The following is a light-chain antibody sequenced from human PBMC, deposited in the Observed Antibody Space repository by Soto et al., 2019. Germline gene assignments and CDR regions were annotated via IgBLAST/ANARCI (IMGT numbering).Light chain of an antibody. CDR3: SSYTSSRTLVA. J-gene: IGLJ2*01. Sequence: LTQPASVSGSPGQSITISCTGTSGDVGGYNYVSWYQQHPGRAPKLMIYDVSNRPSGISTRFSGSKSGNTASLTISGLQTEDEADYYCSSYTSSRTLVAFGGGTQLTVL. CDR1: SGDVGGYNY. V-gene: IGLV2-14*01. CDR2: DVS.